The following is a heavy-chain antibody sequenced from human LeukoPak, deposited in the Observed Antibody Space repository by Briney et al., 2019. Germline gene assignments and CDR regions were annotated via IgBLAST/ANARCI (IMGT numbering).Heavy chain of an antibody. D-gene: IGHD5-18*01. CDR3: ARDPTWIQLWLSAFDI. CDR2: IYYSGST. V-gene: IGHV4-39*07. Sequence: SETLSLTCTVSSGSVNSTSYYWGWIRQSPGKGLEWIGNIYYSGSTYSNPSLKSRVTISVDTSKNQFSLKLSSVTAADTAVYYCARDPTWIQLWLSAFDIWGQGTMVPVSS. J-gene: IGHJ3*02. CDR1: SGSVNSTSYY.